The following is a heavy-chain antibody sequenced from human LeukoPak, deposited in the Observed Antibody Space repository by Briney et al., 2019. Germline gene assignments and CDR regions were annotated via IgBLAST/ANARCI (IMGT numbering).Heavy chain of an antibody. CDR2: ISGSGGST. Sequence: QPGGSLRLSCAASGFTFSSYAMSWVRQAPGKGLEWVSAISGSGGSTYYADSVKGRFTISRDNSKNTLYLQMNSLRAEDTAVYYCAKDPTYYYDSSGYSALDWGQGTLVIVSS. CDR1: GFTFSSYA. V-gene: IGHV3-23*01. CDR3: AKDPTYYYDSSGYSALD. J-gene: IGHJ4*02. D-gene: IGHD3-22*01.